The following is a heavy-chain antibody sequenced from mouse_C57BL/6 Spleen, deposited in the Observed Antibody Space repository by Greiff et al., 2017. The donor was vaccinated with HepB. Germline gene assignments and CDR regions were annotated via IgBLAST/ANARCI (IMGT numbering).Heavy chain of an antibody. CDR3: AKTNYGSSYRYFDV. J-gene: IGHJ1*03. CDR1: GFSLTSYG. CDR2: IWRGGST. V-gene: IGHV2-5*01. Sequence: VKLMESGPGLVQPSQSLSITCTVSGFSLTSYGVHWVRQSPGKGLEWLGVIWRGGSTDYTAAFMSRLSITKDNSKSQVFFKMNSLQADDTAIYYCAKTNYGSSYRYFDVWGTGTTVTVSS. D-gene: IGHD1-1*01.